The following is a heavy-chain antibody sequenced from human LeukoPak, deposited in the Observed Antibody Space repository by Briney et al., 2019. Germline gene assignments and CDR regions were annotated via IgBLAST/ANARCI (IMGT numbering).Heavy chain of an antibody. V-gene: IGHV3-64D*06. CDR2: ISTDGSQ. CDR1: GFTFSNFV. J-gene: IGHJ4*02. CDR3: AKNDGNIWQPHS. Sequence: SGGSLRLSCSTSGFTFSNFVMQWVRQTPGKGLEYVSVISTDGSQYYPDSVKGRFTIFRDNSKNTLYLQMNSLRPEDTAIYYCAKNDGNIWQPHSWGQGTLVTVSS.